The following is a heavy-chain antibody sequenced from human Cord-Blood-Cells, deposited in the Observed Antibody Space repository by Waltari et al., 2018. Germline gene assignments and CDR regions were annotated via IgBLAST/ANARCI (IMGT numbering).Heavy chain of an antibody. V-gene: IGHV4-39*07. CDR1: GGSISSSSSY. Sequence: QLQLQESGPGLVKPSEPLSLTCTVSGGSISSSSSYWGWIRQPPGKGLAWIGSIYYSGSTYYNPSLKSRVTISVDTSKNQFSLKLSSVTAADTAVYYCARDGVDLVVTAIDYWGQGTLVTVSS. J-gene: IGHJ4*02. CDR3: ARDGVDLVVTAIDY. CDR2: IYYSGST. D-gene: IGHD2-21*02.